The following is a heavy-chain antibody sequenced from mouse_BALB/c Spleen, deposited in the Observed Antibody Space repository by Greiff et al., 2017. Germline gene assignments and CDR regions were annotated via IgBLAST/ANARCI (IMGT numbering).Heavy chain of an antibody. V-gene: IGHV1-5*01. Sequence: EVQLQQSGTVLARPGASVKMSCKASGYTFTSYWMHWVKQRPGQGLEWIGAIYPGNSDTSYNQKFKGKAKLTAVTSTSTAYMELSSLTNEDSAVYYCTSSPTGTGDYAMDYWGQGTSVTVSS. D-gene: IGHD4-1*02. CDR3: TSSPTGTGDYAMDY. J-gene: IGHJ4*01. CDR2: IYPGNSDT. CDR1: GYTFTSYW.